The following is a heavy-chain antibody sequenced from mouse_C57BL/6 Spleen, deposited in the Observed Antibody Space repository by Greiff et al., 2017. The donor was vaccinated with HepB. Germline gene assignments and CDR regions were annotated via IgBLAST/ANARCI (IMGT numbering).Heavy chain of an antibody. D-gene: IGHD2-5*01. CDR1: GYTFTSYW. CDR3: ASSYSNYRYYAMDY. CDR2: IHPNSGST. Sequence: QVQLQQSGAELVKPGASVKLSCKASGYTFTSYWMHWVKQRPGQGLEWIGMIHPNSGSTNYNEKFKSKATLTVDKSSSTAYMQLSSLTSEDSAVYYCASSYSNYRYYAMDYWGQGTSVTVSS. V-gene: IGHV1-64*01. J-gene: IGHJ4*01.